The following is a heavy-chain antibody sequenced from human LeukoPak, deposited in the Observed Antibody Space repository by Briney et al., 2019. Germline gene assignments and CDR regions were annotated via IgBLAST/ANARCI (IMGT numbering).Heavy chain of an antibody. V-gene: IGHV3-9*01. Sequence: GGSLRLSCAASGFTLDDYAMHWVRQAPGKGLEWVSGISWNSGSIGYADSVKGRFTISRDNAKNSLYLQMNSLRAEDTALYYCAKDRSSSWSAAFDYWGQGTLVTVSS. CDR1: GFTLDDYA. CDR2: ISWNSGSI. J-gene: IGHJ4*02. D-gene: IGHD6-13*01. CDR3: AKDRSSSWSAAFDY.